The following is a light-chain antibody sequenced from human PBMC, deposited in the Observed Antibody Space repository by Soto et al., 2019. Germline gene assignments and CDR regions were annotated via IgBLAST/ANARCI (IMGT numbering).Light chain of an antibody. Sequence: DILMTQSPSSLSASVGDRVTITCRASQSISNYLNWYQQKPGKAPKLLIYAASSLQSGVPSRFSGSGSGTDFTLTISSLQPEDFATYYCQQSFSTPYTFGQGTNLEIK. CDR2: AAS. V-gene: IGKV1-39*01. J-gene: IGKJ2*01. CDR3: QQSFSTPYT. CDR1: QSISNY.